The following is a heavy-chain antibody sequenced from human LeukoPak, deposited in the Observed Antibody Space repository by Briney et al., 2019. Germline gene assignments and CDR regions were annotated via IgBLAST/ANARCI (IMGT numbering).Heavy chain of an antibody. D-gene: IGHD6-13*01. Sequence: GRSLRLSCSASGFTFSSYAMHWVRQAPGKGLEWVAVISYDGMNKYYADSVKGRFTISRDNSKNTLYLQMNSLRAEDTAVYYFARDRAPGQRQLVPDAFDIWGQGTMVTVSS. CDR2: ISYDGMNK. V-gene: IGHV3-30*04. J-gene: IGHJ3*02. CDR3: ARDRAPGQRQLVPDAFDI. CDR1: GFTFSSYA.